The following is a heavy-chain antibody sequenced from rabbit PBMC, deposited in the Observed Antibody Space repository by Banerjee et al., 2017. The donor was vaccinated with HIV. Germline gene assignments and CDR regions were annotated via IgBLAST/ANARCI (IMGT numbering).Heavy chain of an antibody. Sequence: QEQLEESGGDLVKPEGSLTLTCTASGFSLSSYYMTWVRQAPGKGLEWIACINTISGDTVYATWAKGRFTISKASWTTVTLQMTSLTAADTATYFCARDAGGDGYSNDLWGPGTLVTVS. CDR1: GFSLSSYYM. CDR2: INTISGDT. D-gene: IGHD7-1*01. CDR3: ARDAGGDGYSNDL. J-gene: IGHJ4*01. V-gene: IGHV1S45*01.